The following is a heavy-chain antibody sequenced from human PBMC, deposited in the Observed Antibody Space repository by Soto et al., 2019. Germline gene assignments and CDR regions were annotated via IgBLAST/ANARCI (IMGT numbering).Heavy chain of an antibody. D-gene: IGHD4-17*01. CDR1: GLTFSNYG. CDR3: ARRIAYYGESLGD. Sequence: GGSLRLSCAASGLTFSNYGMHWVRQAPGKGLEWVSVIYSGGATYYADSVKGRFTISTDNSKNTLFLQMNSLRVDDTAMYYCARRIAYYGESLGDWGQGTLVPSPQ. V-gene: IGHV3-66*04. CDR2: IYSGGAT. J-gene: IGHJ4*02.